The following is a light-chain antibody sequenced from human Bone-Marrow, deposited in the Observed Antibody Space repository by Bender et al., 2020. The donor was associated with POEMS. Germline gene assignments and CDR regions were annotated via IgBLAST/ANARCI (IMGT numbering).Light chain of an antibody. V-gene: IGLV1-40*01. CDR3: QSYDKSLGGWV. Sequence: QSALTQPRSVSGAPGQRVTISCTGSSSNIGADYDVHWYQQVPGTAPKVLIYGNNNRPSGVPDRFSGSKSGTSASLAITGLQAEDEGDYYCQSYDKSLGGWVFGGGTKLTVL. CDR2: GNN. J-gene: IGLJ3*02. CDR1: SSNIGADYD.